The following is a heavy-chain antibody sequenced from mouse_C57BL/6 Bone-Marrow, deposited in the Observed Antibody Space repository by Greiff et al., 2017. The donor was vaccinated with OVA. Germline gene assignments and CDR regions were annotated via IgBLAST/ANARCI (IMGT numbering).Heavy chain of an antibody. CDR3: ARYKGRVAVDYFDY. D-gene: IGHD1-1*01. CDR1: GFTFTNYY. V-gene: IGHV7-3*01. Sequence: EVQGVESGGGLVQPGDSLSLSCAASGFTFTNYYMSWVRQPPGKALEWLAFIRNKPNGSTTEYSASVKGRFTISRDTSQSILYLQMNALRAEDIATYYCARYKGRVAVDYFDYWGQGTALTVSS. CDR2: IRNKPNGSTT. J-gene: IGHJ2*01.